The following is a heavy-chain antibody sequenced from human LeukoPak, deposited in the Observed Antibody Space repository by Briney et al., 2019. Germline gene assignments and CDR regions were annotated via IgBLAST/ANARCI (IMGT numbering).Heavy chain of an antibody. CDR1: GYTFNSYG. J-gene: IGHJ3*02. D-gene: IGHD4-17*01. CDR3: ARDASYGPHAFDI. CDR2: ISGYNGAT. Sequence: ASVKVSCKVSGYTFNSYGISWVRQAPGQSLEWMGWISGYNGATNYAQKVQGRVTVTTDTSTSTAYMELRSLTSDDTAVYYCARDASYGPHAFDIWGQGTMVTVSS. V-gene: IGHV1-18*01.